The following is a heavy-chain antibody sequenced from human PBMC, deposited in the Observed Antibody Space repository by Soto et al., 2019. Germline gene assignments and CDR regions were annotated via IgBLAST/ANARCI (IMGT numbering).Heavy chain of an antibody. J-gene: IGHJ1*01. CDR2: IWYDGSNK. CDR1: GFTFSSYG. CDR3: AREYSSRQGAGEYFQY. V-gene: IGHV3-33*01. D-gene: IGHD6-13*01. Sequence: GGSLRLSCAASGFTFSSYGMHWVRQAPGKGLEWVADIWYDGSNKHYADSVKGRFTISRDNSKNTLYLQMNSLRAEDTAVYFCAREYSSRQGAGEYFQYWGQGTLVTVSS.